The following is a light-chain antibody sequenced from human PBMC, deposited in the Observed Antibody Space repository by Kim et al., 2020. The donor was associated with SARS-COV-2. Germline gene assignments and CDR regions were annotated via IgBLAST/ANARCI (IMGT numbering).Light chain of an antibody. J-gene: IGKJ5*01. CDR3: QHRNNWPIT. CDR2: EAS. Sequence: LSPGERVTLSCRASQSISSNLAWYQQKSGQAPRLLIYEASNRATGIPTRFSGSGSGTDFTLTISSLEPEDFAVYYCQHRNNWPITFGQGTRLEIK. CDR1: QSISSN. V-gene: IGKV3-11*01.